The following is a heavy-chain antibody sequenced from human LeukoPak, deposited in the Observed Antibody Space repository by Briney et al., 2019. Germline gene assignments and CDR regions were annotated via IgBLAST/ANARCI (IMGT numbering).Heavy chain of an antibody. CDR2: IYHSGSP. CDR1: GGSISSNNW. J-gene: IGHJ4*02. CDR3: AKDRVLRYFDWFPRLELDY. D-gene: IGHD3-9*01. Sequence: KASGTLSLTCAVSGGSISSNNWWGWVRQPPGKGLEWIGEIYHSGSPNYNPSLKSRVTISVDKSRNHFSLNLSSVTAADTAVYYCAKDRVLRYFDWFPRLELDYWGQGTLVTVSS. V-gene: IGHV4-4*02.